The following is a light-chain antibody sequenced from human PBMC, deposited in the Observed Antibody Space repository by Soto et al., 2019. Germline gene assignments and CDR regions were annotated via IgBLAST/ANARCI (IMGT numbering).Light chain of an antibody. J-gene: IGKJ1*01. Sequence: DIQMTQSPSTLSASVGDRVTITCRASQSINNWLAWYQQKPGKAPKVLIYGASTLESGVPSRFSGSGSGTEFTLTISSLQPDDFATYYCQQYNSYSGTFGQGTKVEVK. CDR1: QSINNW. V-gene: IGKV1-5*03. CDR2: GAS. CDR3: QQYNSYSGT.